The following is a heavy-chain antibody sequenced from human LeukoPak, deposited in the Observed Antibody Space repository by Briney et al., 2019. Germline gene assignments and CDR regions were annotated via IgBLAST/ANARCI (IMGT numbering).Heavy chain of an antibody. V-gene: IGHV3-48*04. CDR3: ARDLATIFGVVTDAQGYFDY. CDR1: GFTFSSYA. CDR2: ISSSGSTI. Sequence: PGGSLRLSCAASGFTFSSYAMSWVRQAPGKGLEWVSYISSSGSTIYYADSVKGRFTISGDNAKNSLYLQMNSLRAEDTAVYYCARDLATIFGVVTDAQGYFDYWGQGTLVTVSS. D-gene: IGHD3-3*01. J-gene: IGHJ4*02.